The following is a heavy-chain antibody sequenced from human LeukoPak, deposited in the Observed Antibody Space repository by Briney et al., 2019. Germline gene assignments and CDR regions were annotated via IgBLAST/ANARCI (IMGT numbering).Heavy chain of an antibody. V-gene: IGHV4-59*05. J-gene: IGHJ4*02. CDR1: GGSISSYY. CDR3: ARMGGPRD. D-gene: IGHD3-16*01. CDR2: IYYSGST. Sequence: SETLSLTCTVSGGSISSYYWSWIRQPPGKGLEWIGSIYYSGSTYYNPSLKSRVTISVDTSKNQFSLKLSSVTAADTAVYYCARMGGPRDWGQGTLVTVSS.